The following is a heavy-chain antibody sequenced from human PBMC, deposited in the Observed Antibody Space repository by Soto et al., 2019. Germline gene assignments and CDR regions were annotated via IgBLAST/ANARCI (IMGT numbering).Heavy chain of an antibody. CDR2: IIPIFRTP. Sequence: QVQLVQSGAEVKKPGSSVKVSCKASGGTFSKSAISWVRQAPGQGLEWMGGIIPIFRTPDYAQKFQGRATXSXDXTTSTADMELSGLRSEDTAVYYCARETNPVPLGRNYYDIMDGWGLGTTVMVSS. CDR1: GGTFSKSA. CDR3: ARETNPVPLGRNYYDIMDG. V-gene: IGHV1-69*05. D-gene: IGHD2-2*01. J-gene: IGHJ6*02.